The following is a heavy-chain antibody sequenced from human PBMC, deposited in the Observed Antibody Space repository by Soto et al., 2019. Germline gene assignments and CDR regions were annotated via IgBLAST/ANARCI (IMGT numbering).Heavy chain of an antibody. Sequence: SETLSLTCTVSGGSISSYYWSWIRQPPGKGLEWIGYIYYSGSTNYNPSLKSRVTISVDKSKNQFSLKLSSVTAADTAVYYCARRPSLLGYYYGMDVWGQGTTVT. CDR3: ARRPSLLGYYYGMDV. D-gene: IGHD2-21*01. J-gene: IGHJ6*02. CDR1: GGSISSYY. V-gene: IGHV4-59*12. CDR2: IYYSGST.